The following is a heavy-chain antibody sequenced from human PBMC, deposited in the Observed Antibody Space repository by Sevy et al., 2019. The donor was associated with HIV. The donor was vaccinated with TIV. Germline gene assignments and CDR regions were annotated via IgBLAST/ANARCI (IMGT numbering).Heavy chain of an antibody. D-gene: IGHD3-22*01. V-gene: IGHV3-33*01. CDR3: ARDAYYDSSGPWFDP. Sequence: GGSLRLSCAASGFTFSSYGMHWVRQAPGKGLEWVAVIWYDGSKKYYADSVKGRFTISRDNSKNTLYLQMNSLRAEDRAVYYCARDAYYDSSGPWFDPWGQGTLVTVSS. CDR2: IWYDGSKK. CDR1: GFTFSSYG. J-gene: IGHJ5*02.